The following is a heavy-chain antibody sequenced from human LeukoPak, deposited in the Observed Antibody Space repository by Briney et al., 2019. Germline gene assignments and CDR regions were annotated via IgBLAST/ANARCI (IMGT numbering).Heavy chain of an antibody. V-gene: IGHV1-46*01. CDR1: GYTFTSYY. CDR3: ARGQYYGDYLNWFDP. CDR2: INPSGGST. D-gene: IGHD4-17*01. J-gene: IGHJ5*02. Sequence: GASVKVSCKASGYTFTSYYMHWVRQAPGQGLEWMGIINPSGGSTSYAQKFQGRVTMTRDMSTSTVYMELSSLRSEDTAVYYRARGQYYGDYLNWFDPWGQGTLVTVSS.